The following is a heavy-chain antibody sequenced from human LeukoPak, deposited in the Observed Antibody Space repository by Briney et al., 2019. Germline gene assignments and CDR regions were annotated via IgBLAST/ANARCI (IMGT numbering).Heavy chain of an antibody. J-gene: IGHJ4*02. CDR2: IYYSGST. D-gene: IGHD2-2*01. V-gene: IGHV4-59*01. CDR3: ASGRINCSSTSCYLAMAFDY. CDR1: GGSISSYY. Sequence: PSETLSLTCTVSGGSISSYYWSWIRQPPGKGLEWIGYIYYSGSTNYNPSLKSRVTISVDTSKNQFSLKLSSVTAADTAVYYCASGRINCSSTSCYLAMAFDYWGQGTLVTVSS.